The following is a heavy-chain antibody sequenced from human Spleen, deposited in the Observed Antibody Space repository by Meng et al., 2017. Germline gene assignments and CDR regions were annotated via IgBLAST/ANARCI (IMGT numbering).Heavy chain of an antibody. CDR1: GFIFSNHA. CDR2: ISYDGSIK. J-gene: IGHJ3*02. Sequence: GESLKISCAASGFIFSNHAMHWVRQAPGKGLEWVATISYDGSIKYSADSVKGRFTISRDNSKNTLFLQMNSLRGDDTAVYYCARSQYYYDSSGYAFDIWGQGTMVTVSS. CDR3: ARSQYYYDSSGYAFDI. D-gene: IGHD3-22*01. V-gene: IGHV3-30*01.